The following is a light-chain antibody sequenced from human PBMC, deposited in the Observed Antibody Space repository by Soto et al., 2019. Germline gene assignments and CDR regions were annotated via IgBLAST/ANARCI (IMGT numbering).Light chain of an antibody. Sequence: EIVLTQSPATLSLSPGERATLSCRASQSVSRYLAWYQQKPGQAPRHLIYDASNRATGIPARFSGSGSGTEFTLTISSIEPEDFAVYYCQQRSNCPPYTFGQGTKLEIK. CDR3: QQRSNCPPYT. CDR2: DAS. V-gene: IGKV3-11*01. CDR1: QSVSRY. J-gene: IGKJ2*01.